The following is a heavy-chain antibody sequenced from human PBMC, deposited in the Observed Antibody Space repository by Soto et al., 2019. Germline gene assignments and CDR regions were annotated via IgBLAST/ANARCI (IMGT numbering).Heavy chain of an antibody. Sequence: QVQLVQSGAEVKKPGASVKVSCKASGYTFTGYYMHWVRQAPGQGLEWMGWINPNSGGTNYAQKFQGRVTMTRDTSISTAYMELSRLRSDDTAVYYCARPLVPIAVAGTYYYYYGMDVWGQGTTVTVSS. V-gene: IGHV1-2*02. J-gene: IGHJ6*02. CDR3: ARPLVPIAVAGTYYYYYGMDV. D-gene: IGHD6-19*01. CDR1: GYTFTGYY. CDR2: INPNSGGT.